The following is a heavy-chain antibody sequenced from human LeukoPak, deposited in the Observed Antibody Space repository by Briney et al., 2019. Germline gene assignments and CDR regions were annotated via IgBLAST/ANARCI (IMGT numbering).Heavy chain of an antibody. CDR2: ISAYNGNT. V-gene: IGHV1-18*01. D-gene: IGHD4-23*01. CDR1: GYTFTSYG. Sequence: ASVKVSCKASGYTFTSYGISWVRQAPGQGLEWMGWISAYNGNTNYAQKLQGRVTMTTDTSTSTAYMELRSLRSDDTAVYYCARDQVMVVTPEYFDYWGQGTLVTVSS. CDR3: ARDQVMVVTPEYFDY. J-gene: IGHJ4*02.